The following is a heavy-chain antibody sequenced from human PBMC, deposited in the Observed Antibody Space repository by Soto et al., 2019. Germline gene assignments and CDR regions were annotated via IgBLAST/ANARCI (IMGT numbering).Heavy chain of an antibody. Sequence: EVQLVQSGAEVKKPGESLKISCKGSGYSFTSYWIGWVRQMPGKGLEGMGIIYPGDSDTRYSPSFQGQVTISADKSISSAYLPWSSLKASDTAMYYCARAMIRGKNYYGIDVWGQGTTVTVSS. V-gene: IGHV5-51*03. CDR3: ARAMIRGKNYYGIDV. D-gene: IGHD3-10*01. J-gene: IGHJ6*02. CDR1: GYSFTSYW. CDR2: IYPGDSDT.